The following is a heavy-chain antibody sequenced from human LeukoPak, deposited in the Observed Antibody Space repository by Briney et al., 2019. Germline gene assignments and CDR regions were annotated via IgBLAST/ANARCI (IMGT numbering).Heavy chain of an antibody. Sequence: GGSLRLSCAASGFTFSSYWMHWVRQAPGKGLVWVSRINSDGSSTSYADSVKGRFTISRDNAKNTLYLQMNSLRAEDTAVYYCARGRYCSGGSCYQNWGGWFDPWGQGTLVTVSS. D-gene: IGHD2-15*01. V-gene: IGHV3-74*01. CDR2: INSDGSST. J-gene: IGHJ5*02. CDR1: GFTFSSYW. CDR3: ARGRYCSGGSCYQNWGGWFDP.